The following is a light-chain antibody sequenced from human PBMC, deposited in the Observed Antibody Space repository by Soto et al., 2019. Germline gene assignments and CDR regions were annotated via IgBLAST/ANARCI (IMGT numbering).Light chain of an antibody. V-gene: IGLV2-14*01. CDR2: EVS. J-gene: IGLJ2*01. Sequence: QSVLTQPASVSGSPGQSITISCTGYIHYDFVSWYQQHPGTAPKLVIYEVSNRPSGTSDRFSGSKSGHTASLTISGLQTEDEAVYYCGSYTITNTLRVLFGGGTKLTVL. CDR1: IHYDF. CDR3: GSYTITNTLRVL.